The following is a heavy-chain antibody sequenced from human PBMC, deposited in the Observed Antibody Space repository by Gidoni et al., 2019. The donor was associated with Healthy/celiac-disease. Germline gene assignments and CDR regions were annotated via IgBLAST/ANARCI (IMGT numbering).Heavy chain of an antibody. CDR2: IYTSGST. J-gene: IGHJ6*02. V-gene: IGHV4-61*02. D-gene: IGHD3-3*01. Sequence: QVQLQESGPGLVKPSQTLSLTCTVSGGSISSGSYYWSWTRQPAGKGLEWIGRIYTSGSTNYNPSLKSRVTISVDTSKNQFSLKLSSVTAADTAVYYCARDPAKSIRGYDFWNFYGMDVWGQGTTVTVSS. CDR3: ARDPAKSIRGYDFWNFYGMDV. CDR1: GGSISSGSYY.